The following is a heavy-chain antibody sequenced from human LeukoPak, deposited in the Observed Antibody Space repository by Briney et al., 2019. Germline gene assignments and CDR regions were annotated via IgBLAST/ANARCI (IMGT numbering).Heavy chain of an antibody. J-gene: IGHJ6*03. CDR2: IYYSGST. CDR3: ARHRIYDILTGYYYMDV. V-gene: IGHV4-39*01. CDR1: GGSISSSSYY. Sequence: SETLSLTCTVSGGSISSSSYYWGWIRQPPSKGLELIGSIYYSGSTYYNPSLKSRVTISVDTSKNQFSLKLSSVTAADTAVYYCARHRIYDILTGYYYMDVWGKGTTVTVSS. D-gene: IGHD3-9*01.